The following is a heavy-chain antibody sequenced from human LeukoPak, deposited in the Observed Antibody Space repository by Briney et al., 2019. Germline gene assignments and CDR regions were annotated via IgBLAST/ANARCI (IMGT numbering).Heavy chain of an antibody. Sequence: SVKVSCKASGGTFSSYAISWVRQAPGQGLEWMGRIILILGIANYAQKFQGRVTITADKSTSTAYMELSSLRSEDTAVYYCARDTYYYDSSGYYYEEQNDYWGQGTLVTVSS. D-gene: IGHD3-22*01. CDR2: IILILGIA. CDR1: GGTFSSYA. J-gene: IGHJ4*02. V-gene: IGHV1-69*04. CDR3: ARDTYYYDSSGYYYEEQNDY.